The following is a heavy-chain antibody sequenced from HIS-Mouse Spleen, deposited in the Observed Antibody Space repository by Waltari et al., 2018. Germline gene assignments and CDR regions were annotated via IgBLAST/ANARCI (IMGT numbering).Heavy chain of an antibody. CDR3: AREIPYSSSWYDWYFDL. D-gene: IGHD6-13*01. V-gene: IGHV4-39*07. Sequence: QLQLQESGPGLVKPSETLSLTCTVSGGSISSSSYYWGWIRQPPGKGLEWIGSIYYSGRTYYNPSPKIRVTIAVDTSKNQFSLKLSSVTAADTAVYYCAREIPYSSSWYDWYFDLWGRGTLVTVSS. J-gene: IGHJ2*01. CDR2: IYYSGRT. CDR1: GGSISSSSYY.